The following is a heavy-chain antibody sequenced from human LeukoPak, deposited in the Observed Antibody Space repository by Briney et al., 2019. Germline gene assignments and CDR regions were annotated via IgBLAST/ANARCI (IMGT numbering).Heavy chain of an antibody. V-gene: IGHV1-18*04. D-gene: IGHD6-13*01. CDR2: ISVYNGNT. CDR1: GYPFTSYG. J-gene: IGHJ3*02. CDR3: ARKGYTSTGGLAAFDI. Sequence: ASVKVSCKASGYPFTSYGITWVRQAPGQGLEWMGWISVYNGNTNYAQKLQCRVTMTTDTSTYTVYMELRSLRSDDTAVYYCARKGYTSTGGLAAFDIWGHGTMVTVSS.